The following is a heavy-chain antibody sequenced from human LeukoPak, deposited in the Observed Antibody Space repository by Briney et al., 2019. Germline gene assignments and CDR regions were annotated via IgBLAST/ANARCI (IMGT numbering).Heavy chain of an antibody. CDR3: ARGGSK. V-gene: IGHV4-31*02. J-gene: IGHJ4*02. D-gene: IGHD3-16*01. CDR2: MYKSGTT. Sequence: WVRQHPVKGLEWIGYMYKSGTTYYTPSLKSRVIISIDTSKNQFSLNVSSVTAADTAVYYCARGGSKWGQGTLVTVSS.